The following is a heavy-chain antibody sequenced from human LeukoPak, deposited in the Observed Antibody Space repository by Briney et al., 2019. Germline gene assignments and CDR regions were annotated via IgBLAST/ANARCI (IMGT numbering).Heavy chain of an antibody. CDR3: AKDPSYGYGFINY. J-gene: IGHJ4*02. D-gene: IGHD5-18*01. CDR2: VSYDGSNK. V-gene: IGHV3-30*18. Sequence: GRSLRLSCAASGFTFSSYGMPWVRQAPGKGLEWVAVVSYDGSNKYYADSVKGRFTISRDNSKNTLYLQMNSLRAEDTAVYYCAKDPSYGYGFINYWGQGTLVTVSS. CDR1: GFTFSSYG.